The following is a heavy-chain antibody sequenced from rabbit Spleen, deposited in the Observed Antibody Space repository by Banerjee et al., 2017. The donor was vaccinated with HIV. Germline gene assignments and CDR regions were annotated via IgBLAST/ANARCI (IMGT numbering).Heavy chain of an antibody. CDR3: ARNNHESYDGATADL. D-gene: IGHD6-1*01. Sequence: QEQLEESGGDLVKPEGSLTLTCTASGFSFSSSYWICWVRQAPGKGLEWIACIYGGSSGSTYYASWAKGRFTISKTSSTTVTLQMTSLTAADTATYLCARNNHESYDGATADLWGQGTLVTVS. CDR1: GFSFSSSYW. CDR2: IYGGSSGST. J-gene: IGHJ3*01. V-gene: IGHV1S45*01.